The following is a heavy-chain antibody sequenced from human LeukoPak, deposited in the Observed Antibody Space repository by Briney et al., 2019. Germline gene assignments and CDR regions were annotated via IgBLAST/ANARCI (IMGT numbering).Heavy chain of an antibody. CDR2: IDTDVSST. CDR1: GFTLSSYW. Sequence: GGSLRLSCAASGFTLSSYWMHWVRQAPGKGLVWVSRIDTDVSSTNYADSVKGRFTISRDNAKNSLYLQMNSLRAEDTALYYCAKDKAAAGTGWFDPWGQGTLVTVSS. CDR3: AKDKAAAGTGWFDP. D-gene: IGHD6-13*01. J-gene: IGHJ5*02. V-gene: IGHV3-74*01.